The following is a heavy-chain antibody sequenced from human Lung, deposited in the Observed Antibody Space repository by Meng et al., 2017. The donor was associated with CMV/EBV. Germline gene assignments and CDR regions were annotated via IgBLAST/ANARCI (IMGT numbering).Heavy chain of an antibody. J-gene: IGHJ6*02. Sequence: GGSXRLXCAASGFTFTSYAMSWVRQAPGKGLEWVSAISGSGGSTYYADSVKGRFTISRDNSKNTLYLQMNSLRAEDTAVYYCAKDGVVIPEGGMDVWGQGTTVTVSS. CDR1: GFTFTSYA. CDR2: ISGSGGST. CDR3: AKDGVVIPEGGMDV. V-gene: IGHV3-23*01. D-gene: IGHD2-2*01.